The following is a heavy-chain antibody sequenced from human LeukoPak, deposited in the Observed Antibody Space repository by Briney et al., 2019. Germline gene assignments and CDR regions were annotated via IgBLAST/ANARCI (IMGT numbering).Heavy chain of an antibody. CDR1: GISFSGNW. V-gene: IGHV3-7*01. D-gene: IGHD2-8*01. CDR2: IKYDGSAK. CDR3: AFSNAFKV. J-gene: IGHJ4*02. Sequence: GGSLRLSCAASGISFSGNWMGWVRQAPGEGLEWVASIKYDGSAKYNADSVKGRFTVSRDNAKNSLYLEMNSLTAEDTAVYYCAFSNAFKVWGQGTLVTVSS.